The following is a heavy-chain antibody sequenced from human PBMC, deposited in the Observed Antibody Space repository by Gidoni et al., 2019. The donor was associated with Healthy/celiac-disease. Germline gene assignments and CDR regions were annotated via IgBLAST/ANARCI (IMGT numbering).Heavy chain of an antibody. Sequence: QVQLVQSGAEVKKPGSSVKVSCKASGGTFSSYTISWVRQAPGQGLEWMGRIIPILGIANYAQKFQGRVTITADKSTSTAYMELSSLRSEDTAVYYCARIPVVVTAIPLYYYYGMDVWGQGTTVTVSS. CDR2: IIPILGIA. CDR1: GGTFSSYT. D-gene: IGHD2-21*02. J-gene: IGHJ6*02. CDR3: ARIPVVVTAIPLYYYYGMDV. V-gene: IGHV1-69*02.